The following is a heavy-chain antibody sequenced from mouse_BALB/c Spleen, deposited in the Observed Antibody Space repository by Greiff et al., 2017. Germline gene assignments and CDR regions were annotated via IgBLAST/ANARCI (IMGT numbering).Heavy chain of an antibody. CDR3: ARGYGSSKRYFDV. J-gene: IGHJ1*01. Sequence: VQRVESGPGLVAPSQSLSITCTVSGFSLTSYGVHWVRQPPGKGLEWLGVIWAGGSTNYNSALMSRLSISKDNSKSQVFLKMNSLQTDDTAMYYCARGYGSSKRYFDVWGAGTTVTVSS. V-gene: IGHV2-9*02. D-gene: IGHD1-1*01. CDR2: IWAGGST. CDR1: GFSLTSYG.